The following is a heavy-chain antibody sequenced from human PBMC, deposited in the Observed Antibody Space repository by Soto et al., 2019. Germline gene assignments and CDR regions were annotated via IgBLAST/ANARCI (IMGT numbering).Heavy chain of an antibody. CDR3: ARRGPGTYFDY. V-gene: IGHV3-23*01. Sequence: EVQLLESGGGLVQPGGSLRLSCAASGFTFSSYAMRWVRQAPGKGLEWVSAVSGSGGSTYYADPVKGRFTISRDNSKNTLYLQMNSLRAEDTAVYYCARRGPGTYFDYWGQGTLVTVSS. D-gene: IGHD6-13*01. CDR1: GFTFSSYA. CDR2: VSGSGGST. J-gene: IGHJ4*02.